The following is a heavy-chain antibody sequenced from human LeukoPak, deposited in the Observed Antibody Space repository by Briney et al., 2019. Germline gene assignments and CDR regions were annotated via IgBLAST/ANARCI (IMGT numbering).Heavy chain of an antibody. D-gene: IGHD3/OR15-3a*01. CDR2: VIPLFDTT. CDR1: GGTFSNEA. CDR3: ARGPTSDLRTGFFFGYFDD. V-gene: IGHV1-69*06. Sequence: SVKVSCKASGGTFSNEAISWVRLAPGQGLEWMGRVIPLFDTTNYAPKFQGRVTITADKSTNTAYMELSRLTSEDTAVYYCARGPTSDLRTGFFFGYFDDWGQGTLVTVSS. J-gene: IGHJ4*02.